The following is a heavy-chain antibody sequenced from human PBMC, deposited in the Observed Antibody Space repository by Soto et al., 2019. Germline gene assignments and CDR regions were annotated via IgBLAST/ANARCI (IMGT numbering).Heavy chain of an antibody. Sequence: GGSLRLSCAASGFTFSNAWMSWVRQAPGKGLEWVGRIKSKTDGGTTDYAAPVKGRFTISRDDSKNTLYLQMNSLKTEDTAVYYCTTDRRGYSGYDYHYGDYADLNYYYYYYMDVWGKGTTVTVSS. CDR2: IKSKTDGGTT. CDR3: TTDRRGYSGYDYHYGDYADLNYYYYYYMDV. J-gene: IGHJ6*03. D-gene: IGHD5-12*01. CDR1: GFTFSNAW. V-gene: IGHV3-15*01.